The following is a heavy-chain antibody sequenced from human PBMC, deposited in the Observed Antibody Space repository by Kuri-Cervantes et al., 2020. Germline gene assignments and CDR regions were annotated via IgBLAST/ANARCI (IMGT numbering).Heavy chain of an antibody. Sequence: SETLSLTCTVSGGSISSYYWSWIRQPPGKGLEWIGYIYYSGSTYYNPSLKSRVTISVDRSKNQFSLKLSSVTAADTAVYYCAREKGDYYHGGIWFDPWGQGTLVTVSS. CDR2: IYYSGST. V-gene: IGHV4-59*12. J-gene: IGHJ5*02. CDR3: AREKGDYYHGGIWFDP. CDR1: GGSISSYY. D-gene: IGHD3-10*01.